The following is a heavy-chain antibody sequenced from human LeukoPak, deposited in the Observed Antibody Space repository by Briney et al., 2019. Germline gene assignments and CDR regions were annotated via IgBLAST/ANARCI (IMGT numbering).Heavy chain of an antibody. CDR1: GGTFSSYA. Sequence: GASVKVSCKASGGTFSSYAISWVRQAPGQGLEWMGRIIPILGIANYAQKFQGRVTITADKSTSTAYMELSSLRSEDTAVYYCAREAYYDSSGYYGDYWGQGTLVTVSS. CDR3: AREAYYDSSGYYGDY. CDR2: IIPILGIA. V-gene: IGHV1-69*04. J-gene: IGHJ4*02. D-gene: IGHD3-22*01.